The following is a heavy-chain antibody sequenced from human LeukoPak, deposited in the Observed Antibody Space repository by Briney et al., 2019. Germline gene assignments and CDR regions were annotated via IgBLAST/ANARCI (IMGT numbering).Heavy chain of an antibody. J-gene: IGHJ4*02. CDR1: GGSISSYY. V-gene: IGHV4-59*01. Sequence: PSETLSLTCTVSGGSISSYYWSWIRQPPGKGLEWIGYIYYSGSTNYNPSLKSRVTISVDTSKNQFSLKLSSVTAADTAVYYCARGGRSSSGYYFDYWGQGTLVTVSS. CDR3: ARGGRSSSGYYFDY. CDR2: IYYSGST. D-gene: IGHD3-10*01.